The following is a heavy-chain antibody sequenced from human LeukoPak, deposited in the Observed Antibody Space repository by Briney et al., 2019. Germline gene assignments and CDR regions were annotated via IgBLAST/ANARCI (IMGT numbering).Heavy chain of an antibody. CDR2: INPGDGRT. CDR1: GYTFTSYS. Sequence: ASVKVSCRASGYTFTSYSMHWGRQAPRQGLEWMGIINPGDGRTTYAQKFQGRATMTRDTSTSTVYMEMSSLRSEDTAVYYCVRPGGNYAFDMWGQGTVVTVSS. J-gene: IGHJ3*02. D-gene: IGHD4-23*01. V-gene: IGHV1-46*01. CDR3: VRPGGNYAFDM.